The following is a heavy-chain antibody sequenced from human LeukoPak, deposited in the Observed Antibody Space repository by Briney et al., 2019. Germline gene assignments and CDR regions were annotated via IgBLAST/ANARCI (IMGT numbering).Heavy chain of an antibody. CDR2: IIPIFGTA. V-gene: IGHV1-69*06. D-gene: IGHD2-21*02. CDR1: GGTFSSYA. CDR3: ARGAVVTASPPDY. Sequence: SVKVSCKASGGTFSSYAISWVRQAPGQGLEWVGGIIPIFGTANYAQKFQGRVTITADKSTSTAHMELSGLRSEDTAVYYCARGAVVTASPPDYWGQGTLVTVSS. J-gene: IGHJ4*02.